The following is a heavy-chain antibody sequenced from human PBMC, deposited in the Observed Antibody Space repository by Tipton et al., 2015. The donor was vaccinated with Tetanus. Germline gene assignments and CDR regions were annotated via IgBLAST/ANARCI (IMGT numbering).Heavy chain of an antibody. CDR2: IYESGDT. D-gene: IGHD3-3*01. CDR1: GGSIRGGTFY. Sequence: TLSLTCTVFGGSIRGGTFYWGWIRQPPGKGLEWIGSIYESGDTYYIPSLKSRVTISVDTSKNQFSLNLNSMAAADTGVHYCARHQSGYFTPFDYWGQGNLVTVSS. V-gene: IGHV4-39*01. J-gene: IGHJ4*02. CDR3: ARHQSGYFTPFDY.